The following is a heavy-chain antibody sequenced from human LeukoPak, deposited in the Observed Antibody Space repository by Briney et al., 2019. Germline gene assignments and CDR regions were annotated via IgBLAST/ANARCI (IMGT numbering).Heavy chain of an antibody. CDR2: INHSGST. CDR1: GGSFSGYY. J-gene: IGHJ4*02. D-gene: IGHD3-9*01. Sequence: KPSETLSLTCAVYGGSFSGYYWSWIRQPPGKGLEWIGEINHSGSTNYNPSLKSRVTISVDTSKNQFSLKLSSVTAADTAVYYCARGGLRYFDWLFSYYFDYWGQGTLVTVSS. CDR3: ARGGLRYFDWLFSYYFDY. V-gene: IGHV4-34*01.